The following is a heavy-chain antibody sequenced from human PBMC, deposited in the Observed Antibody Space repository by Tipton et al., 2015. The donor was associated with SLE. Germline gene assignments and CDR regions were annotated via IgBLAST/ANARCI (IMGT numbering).Heavy chain of an antibody. D-gene: IGHD5-12*01. CDR1: GGSISGHY. J-gene: IGHJ4*02. CDR3: ARGQRGYDLAFDF. V-gene: IGHV4-59*11. CDR2: IHSTGST. Sequence: TLSLTCAASGGSISGHYWSWIRQSPGKGLEWIGFIHSTGSTNSNLSLKSRATISLDTSKNQFSLRLNSVTAADTAVYYCARGQRGYDLAFDFWGQGLLVTVSS.